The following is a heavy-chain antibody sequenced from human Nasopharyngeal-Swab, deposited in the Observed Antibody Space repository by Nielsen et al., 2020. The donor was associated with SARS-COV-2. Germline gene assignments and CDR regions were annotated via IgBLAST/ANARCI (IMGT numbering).Heavy chain of an antibody. D-gene: IGHD3-22*01. V-gene: IGHV3-30*03. J-gene: IGHJ4*02. CDR3: ARDQGDSSGYPPFYFDY. Sequence: GGSLRLSCAASGFTFSSYGMHWVRQAPGKGLEWVAVISYDGSNKYYADSVKGRFTISRDNSKNTLYLQMNSLRAEDTAVYYCARDQGDSSGYPPFYFDYWGQGTLVTVS. CDR2: ISYDGSNK. CDR1: GFTFSSYG.